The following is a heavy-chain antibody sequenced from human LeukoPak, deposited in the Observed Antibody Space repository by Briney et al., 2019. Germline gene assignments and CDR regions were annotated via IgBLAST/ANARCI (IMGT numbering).Heavy chain of an antibody. Sequence: PSETLSLTCTVAGGSISSYYWSWIRQPPGKGLEWIACISYSGSTKYNPSLKSRVTISVDTSKNQLSLKLSSVTAADTAVYYCAREPGFDSSGYLNWFDPWGQGTLVTVSS. V-gene: IGHV4-59*01. CDR1: GGSISSYY. CDR2: ISYSGST. D-gene: IGHD3-22*01. J-gene: IGHJ5*02. CDR3: AREPGFDSSGYLNWFDP.